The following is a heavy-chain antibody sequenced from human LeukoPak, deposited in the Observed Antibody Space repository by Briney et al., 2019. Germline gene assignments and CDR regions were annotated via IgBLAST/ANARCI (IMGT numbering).Heavy chain of an antibody. CDR1: GFTFSSYW. CDR2: INGDGSST. Sequence: PGGSLRLSCAASGFTFSSYWMHWVRQGPGKGLVWVSRINGDGSSTSYADSVKGRFTISRDNAKNTLYLQMNSLRAEDAAVYYCASRYCSSTSCSYYWGQGTTVTVSS. V-gene: IGHV3-74*01. J-gene: IGHJ6*02. D-gene: IGHD2-2*01. CDR3: ASRYCSSTSCSYY.